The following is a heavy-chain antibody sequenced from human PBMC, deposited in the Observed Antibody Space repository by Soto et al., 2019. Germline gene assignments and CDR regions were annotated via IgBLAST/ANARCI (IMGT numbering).Heavy chain of an antibody. V-gene: IGHV1-3*01. Sequence: QVQLVQSGAEVKKPGASVKVSCKASGYTFTSYAMHWVRQAPGQRLEWMGWINAGNGNTKYSQKFQGRVTITRDTSASTAYMELSSLRSEDTAVYYCARWMTTVTPTQISFDYWGQGTLVTVSS. CDR2: INAGNGNT. CDR1: GYTFTSYA. CDR3: ARWMTTVTPTQISFDY. D-gene: IGHD4-17*01. J-gene: IGHJ4*02.